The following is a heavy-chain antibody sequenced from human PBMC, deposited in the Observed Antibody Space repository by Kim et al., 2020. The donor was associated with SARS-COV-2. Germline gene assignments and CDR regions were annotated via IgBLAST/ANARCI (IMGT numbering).Heavy chain of an antibody. CDR1: GGSFSGYY. D-gene: IGHD3-10*01. CDR2: INHSGST. CDR3: ARGFTMVRGVMVFDY. J-gene: IGHJ4*02. Sequence: SETLSLTCAVYGGSFSGYYWSWIRQPPGKGLEWIGEINHSGSTNYNPSLKSRVTISVDTSKNQFSLKLSSVTAADTAVYYCARGFTMVRGVMVFDYWGQGTLVTVSS. V-gene: IGHV4-34*01.